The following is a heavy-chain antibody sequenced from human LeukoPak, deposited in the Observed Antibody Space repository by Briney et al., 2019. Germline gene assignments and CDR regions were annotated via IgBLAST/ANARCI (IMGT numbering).Heavy chain of an antibody. V-gene: IGHV3-7*01. CDR3: ARSGRGAAPFYFYRDF. CDR2: IKHDGSEKQDGSEK. D-gene: IGHD3-10*01. Sequence: PGGSLRLSCAASGFTFSQYWMSWVRQAPGKGLEWVANIKHDGSEKQDGSEKNYVDSVKGRFTISRDNAKNSLCLQMNSLRAEDTAFYSCARSGRGAAPFYFYRDFWDKGPRATVSS. CDR1: GFTFSQYW. J-gene: IGHJ6*03.